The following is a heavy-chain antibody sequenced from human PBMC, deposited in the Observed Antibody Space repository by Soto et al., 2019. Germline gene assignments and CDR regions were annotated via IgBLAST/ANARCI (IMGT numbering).Heavy chain of an antibody. J-gene: IGHJ6*02. CDR3: ARRGHSSSWYQGFYYGMDV. Sequence: PGESLKISCKGSGYSFTSYWISWVRQMPGKGLEWMGRIDPSDSYTNYSPSFQGHVTISADKSISTAYLQWSSLKASDTAMYYCARRGHSSSWYQGFYYGMDVWGQGTTVTVSS. CDR2: IDPSDSYT. CDR1: GYSFTSYW. D-gene: IGHD6-13*01. V-gene: IGHV5-10-1*01.